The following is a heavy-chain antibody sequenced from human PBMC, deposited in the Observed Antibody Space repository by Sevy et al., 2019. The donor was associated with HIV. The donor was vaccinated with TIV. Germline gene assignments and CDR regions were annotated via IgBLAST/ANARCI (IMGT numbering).Heavy chain of an antibody. CDR3: AREGEVLYVCFDY. D-gene: IGHD2-8*02. Sequence: ASVKVSCKASGYTFTGYYMHWVRQAPGQGLEWMGRINPNSGGTNYAQKFQGRVTMTRDTSISTAYMELSRLRSDDTAVYYCAREGEVLYVCFDYWGQGTLVTVSS. CDR1: GYTFTGYY. CDR2: INPNSGGT. J-gene: IGHJ4*02. V-gene: IGHV1-2*06.